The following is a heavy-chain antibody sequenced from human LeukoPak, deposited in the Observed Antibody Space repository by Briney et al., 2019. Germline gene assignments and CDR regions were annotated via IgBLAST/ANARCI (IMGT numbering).Heavy chain of an antibody. CDR2: ISGNNGNT. CDR1: GYTFTSYG. Sequence: ASVRVSCKASGYTFTSYGMSWVRQAPGQGLEWMAWISGNNGNTNYAEKLQGRVTMTTDTSTNTVYMEMRSLRSDDTAVYYCARDFFHGHCAGLSCFLLDYWGQGSLVTVSS. CDR3: ARDFFHGHCAGLSCFLLDY. D-gene: IGHD2-15*01. V-gene: IGHV1-18*01. J-gene: IGHJ4*02.